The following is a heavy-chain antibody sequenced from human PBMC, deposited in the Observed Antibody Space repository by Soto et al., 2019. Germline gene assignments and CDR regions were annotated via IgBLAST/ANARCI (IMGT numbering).Heavy chain of an antibody. D-gene: IGHD6-19*01. CDR3: ARVAVAAEFDY. V-gene: IGHV3-21*01. CDR1: GFTFSSYS. J-gene: IGHJ4*02. CDR2: ISSSSSYI. Sequence: EVQLVESGGGLVKPGGSLRLSCAASGFTFSSYSMNWVRQAPGKGLEWVSSISSSSSYIYYADSAKGRFTISRDNAKNSLYLQMNSLRAEDTAVYYCARVAVAAEFDYWGQGTLVTVSS.